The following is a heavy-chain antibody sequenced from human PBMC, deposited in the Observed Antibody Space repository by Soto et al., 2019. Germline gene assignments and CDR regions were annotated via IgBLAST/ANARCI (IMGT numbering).Heavy chain of an antibody. CDR3: ARVRCSGGSCYFSDYVDY. CDR1: GFTFSSYW. D-gene: IGHD2-15*01. Sequence: EVQLVESGGGLVQPGGSLRLSCAASGFTFSSYWMSWVRQAPGKGLEWVANIKQDGSEKYYVDSVKGRFTISRDNAKNSLYLQMNSLRAEDTAVYYCARVRCSGGSCYFSDYVDYWGQGTLVTVSS. CDR2: IKQDGSEK. V-gene: IGHV3-7*01. J-gene: IGHJ4*02.